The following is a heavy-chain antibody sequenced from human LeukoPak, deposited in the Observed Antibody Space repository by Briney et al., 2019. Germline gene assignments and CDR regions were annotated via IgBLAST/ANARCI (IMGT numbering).Heavy chain of an antibody. D-gene: IGHD1-7*01. CDR1: GFSFSSYA. J-gene: IGHJ6*03. V-gene: IGHV3-23*01. Sequence: GGSLRLSCAASGFSFSSYAMSWVRQAPGKELKWVSSISGSGGSTYYADSVKGRFTISRDNSKNTLYLQMNSLRAEDTAVYYCAKRRGLELLYYYYMDVWGKGTTVTVSS. CDR3: AKRRGLELLYYYYMDV. CDR2: ISGSGGST.